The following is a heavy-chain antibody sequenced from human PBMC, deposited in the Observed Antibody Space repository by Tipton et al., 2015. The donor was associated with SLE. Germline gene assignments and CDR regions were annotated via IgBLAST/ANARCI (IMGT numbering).Heavy chain of an antibody. Sequence: LVKPTETLSLTCTVSGVSISSGSYYWSWIRQPAGKGLEWIGRINTSGTTNYNPSLKSRVTISLDTSRNHFSLRLSSVTAADTAVYYCARSHSSGRDYYYYMDVWGNGTTVTVS. CDR2: INTSGTT. CDR1: GVSISSGSYY. CDR3: ARSHSSGRDYYYYMDV. J-gene: IGHJ6*03. V-gene: IGHV4-61*02. D-gene: IGHD6-19*01.